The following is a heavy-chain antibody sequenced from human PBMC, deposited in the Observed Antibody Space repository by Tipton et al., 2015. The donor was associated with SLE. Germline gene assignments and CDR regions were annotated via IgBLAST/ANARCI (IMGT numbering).Heavy chain of an antibody. J-gene: IGHJ4*02. CDR3: ARHQDVVVVTPLDF. CDR1: GGSVSLREFY. Sequence: TLSLTCTVSGGSVSLREFYWGWIRRPPGKGLEWIGSAFSIGSTYSNPSLKSRVTISVDTSQKQVSLKLTSVTAADTAVYYCARHQDVVVVTPLDFWGRGTLVVVSS. D-gene: IGHD2-21*01. CDR2: AFSIGST. V-gene: IGHV4-39*07.